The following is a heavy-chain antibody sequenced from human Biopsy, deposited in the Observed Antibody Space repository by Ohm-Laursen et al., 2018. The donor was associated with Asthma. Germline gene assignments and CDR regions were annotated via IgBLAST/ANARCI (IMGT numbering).Heavy chain of an antibody. CDR2: ISYDGSSI. D-gene: IGHD6-19*01. J-gene: IGHJ4*02. CDR1: RFTYE. V-gene: IGHV3-30*04. Sequence: SLRLSCAASRFTYEMHWVRQAPGKGLEWVAVISYDGSSIYYADSVKDRFTISRDNSKNTLSLQMNSLTAEDTAVYYCAKEGVAGTHIEDWGQGTLVTVSS. CDR3: AKEGVAGTHIED.